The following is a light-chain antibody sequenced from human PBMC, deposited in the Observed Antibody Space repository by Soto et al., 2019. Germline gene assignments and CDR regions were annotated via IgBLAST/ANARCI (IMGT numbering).Light chain of an antibody. CDR1: SSNIGGNS. CDR2: DDN. Sequence: QSVLTQPPSVSAAPGQKVTISCSGSSSNIGGNSVSWYQQLPGTAPKLLIYDDNKRPSGIPDRFSGSKSGTSATLGITGLQAEDEADYYCCSYAVTFYVFGTGTKVTV. CDR3: CSYAVTFYV. J-gene: IGLJ1*01. V-gene: IGLV1-51*01.